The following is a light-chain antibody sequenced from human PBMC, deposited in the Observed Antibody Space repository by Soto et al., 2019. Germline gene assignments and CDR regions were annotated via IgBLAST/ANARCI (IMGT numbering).Light chain of an antibody. CDR2: AAS. J-gene: IGKJ2*01. V-gene: IGKV1-39*01. CDR1: QTISTY. CDR3: QKSSSIPYT. Sequence: DLQMTQSPSPLSASVGDRVTITCRASQTISTYLNWYQQNPGKAPKLLIYAASNLQNGVPSRFSGCGSGTDFTLTISSLQPEDFATYYCQKSSSIPYTFGQGTKLEIK.